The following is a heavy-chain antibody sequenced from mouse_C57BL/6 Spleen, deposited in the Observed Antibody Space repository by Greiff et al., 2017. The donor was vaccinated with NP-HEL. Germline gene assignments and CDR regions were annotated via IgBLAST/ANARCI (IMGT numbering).Heavy chain of an antibody. D-gene: IGHD1-1*01. V-gene: IGHV1-81*01. CDR2: FYPRSGNT. CDR1: GYTFTSYG. J-gene: IGHJ2*01. Sequence: QVHVKQSGAELVRPGASVKLSCKASGYTFTSYGISWVKQRPGQGLEWIGEFYPRSGNTYYNEKFKGKATLTADKSSSTAYMQLRTLTSEDSAVYICAGGGSDYYGSSAYQFDYWGQGTTLTVSS. CDR3: AGGGSDYYGSSAYQFDY.